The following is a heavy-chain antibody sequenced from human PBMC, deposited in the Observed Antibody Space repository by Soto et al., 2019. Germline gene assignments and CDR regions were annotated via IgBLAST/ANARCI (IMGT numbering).Heavy chain of an antibody. V-gene: IGHV1-8*01. Sequence: ASVKVSCKASGYTFTSYDINWVRQATGQGLEWMGWMNPNSGNTGYAQKFQGRVTMTRNTSISTAYMELSSLRSEDTAVYYCARVGYCSSTPCWPIGYFEYWGQGTLVTVSS. CDR2: MNPNSGNT. CDR3: ARVGYCSSTPCWPIGYFEY. D-gene: IGHD2-2*01. CDR1: GYTFTSYD. J-gene: IGHJ4*02.